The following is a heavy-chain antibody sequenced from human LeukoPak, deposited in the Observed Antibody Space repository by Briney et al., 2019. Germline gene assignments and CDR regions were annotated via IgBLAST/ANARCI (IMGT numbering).Heavy chain of an antibody. CDR1: GGSISSSSYY. Sequence: SETLSLTCTVSGGSISSSSYYWGWIRQPPGKGPEWIGSIYYSGSANYNPSLKSRVTISVDKSKNQFSLKLSSVTAADTAVYYCARDLIAAAGSDYWGQGTLVTVSS. J-gene: IGHJ4*02. CDR2: IYYSGSA. CDR3: ARDLIAAAGSDY. D-gene: IGHD6-13*01. V-gene: IGHV4-39*07.